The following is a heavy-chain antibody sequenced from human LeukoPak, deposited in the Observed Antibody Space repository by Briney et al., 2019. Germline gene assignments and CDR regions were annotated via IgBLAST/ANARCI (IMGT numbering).Heavy chain of an antibody. CDR3: YYYYDSSGYAFDI. CDR2: INHSGST. D-gene: IGHD3-22*01. CDR1: GGSFSGYY. V-gene: IGHV4-34*01. J-gene: IGHJ3*02. Sequence: SETLSLTCAVYGGSFSGYYRSWIRQPPGKGLEWIGEINHSGSTNYNPSLKSRVTISVDTSKNQFSLKLSSVTAADTAVYYCYYYYDSSGYAFDIWGQGTMVTVSS.